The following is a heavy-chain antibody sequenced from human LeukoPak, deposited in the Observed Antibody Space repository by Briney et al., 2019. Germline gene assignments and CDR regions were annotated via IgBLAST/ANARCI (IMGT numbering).Heavy chain of an antibody. Sequence: PSETLSLTCAVSGGSIFSSNWWSWVRQPPGKGLEWIGEIHHSGSTNYNPSLKSRVTISVDTSKNQFSLKLSSVTAADTAVYYCARHRGRDTAMGFSLDYWGQGTLVTVSS. CDR2: IHHSGST. CDR1: GGSIFSSNW. CDR3: ARHRGRDTAMGFSLDY. D-gene: IGHD5-18*01. J-gene: IGHJ4*02. V-gene: IGHV4-4*02.